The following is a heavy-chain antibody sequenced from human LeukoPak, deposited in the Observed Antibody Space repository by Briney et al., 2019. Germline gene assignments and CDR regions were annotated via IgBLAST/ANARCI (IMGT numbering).Heavy chain of an antibody. CDR1: GFTFSDYY. CDR3: ARDRLSRRQLLYIVPRGFDY. V-gene: IGHV3-11*01. CDR2: ISSSGSTV. D-gene: IGHD2-2*02. J-gene: IGHJ4*02. Sequence: KPGGSLRLSCAASGFTFSDYYMSWIRQAPGKGLEWVSYISSSGSTVYYADSVKGRFTISRDNAKNSLYLQMNSLRAEDTAVYYCARDRLSRRQLLYIVPRGFDYWGQGTLVTVSS.